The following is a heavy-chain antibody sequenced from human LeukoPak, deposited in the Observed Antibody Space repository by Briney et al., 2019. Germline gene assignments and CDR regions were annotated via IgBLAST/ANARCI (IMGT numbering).Heavy chain of an antibody. D-gene: IGHD3-3*01. V-gene: IGHV3-66*01. J-gene: IGHJ4*02. Sequence: GGSLRLSCAASGFTVSSNYMSWVRLAPGKGLEWVSLIYSGGSTYYADSVKGRFTISRDNSKNTLFLQMDSLRAEDTAVYYCARGPPRFLEWLALDFWGQGTLVTVSS. CDR1: GFTVSSNY. CDR3: ARGPPRFLEWLALDF. CDR2: IYSGGST.